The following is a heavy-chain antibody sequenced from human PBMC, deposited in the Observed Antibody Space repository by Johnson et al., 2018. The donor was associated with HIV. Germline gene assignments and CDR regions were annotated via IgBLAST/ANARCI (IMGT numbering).Heavy chain of an antibody. D-gene: IGHD1-1*01. J-gene: IGHJ3*02. Sequence: QVQLVESGGGVVQPGRSLRLSCAASGFTFSSYAMHWVRQAPGKGLEWVAVISYDGSNKYYADSVKGRFTISRDNSKNTLYLQMNSLRAEDTAVYYCARATTPHDSFDIWGQGTMVTVSS. V-gene: IGHV3-30*04. CDR1: GFTFSSYA. CDR3: ARATTPHDSFDI. CDR2: ISYDGSNK.